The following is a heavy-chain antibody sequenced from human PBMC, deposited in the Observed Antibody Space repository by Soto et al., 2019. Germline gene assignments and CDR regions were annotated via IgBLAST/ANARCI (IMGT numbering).Heavy chain of an antibody. J-gene: IGHJ4*02. D-gene: IGHD1-26*01. CDR3: ARDGGRHSGGIDY. Sequence: QVQLVQSGAEVKKPGSSVKVSCKASGGTFSSYSINWVRQAPGQGLEWMGEIIPIFGTANYAQKFQGRVTITADESTSTAYMELSSLTSEATAVYYCARDGGRHSGGIDYGGQGTLVTVSS. V-gene: IGHV1-69*01. CDR1: GGTFSSYS. CDR2: IIPIFGTA.